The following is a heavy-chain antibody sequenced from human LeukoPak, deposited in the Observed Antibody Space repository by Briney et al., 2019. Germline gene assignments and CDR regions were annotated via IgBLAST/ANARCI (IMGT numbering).Heavy chain of an antibody. CDR1: GYSFSNYG. CDR3: ARYNSLFRGVTTSDY. D-gene: IGHD3-10*01. V-gene: IGHV1-18*01. Sequence: RASVKASCKTSGYSFSNYGISWVRPAPGQGLEWMGRIGRVASNSGDVTYAPKFQDRVTMTTDTSTTTAYVELRSLRFDDTAVYFCARYNSLFRGVTTSDYWGQGTLVTVSS. J-gene: IGHJ4*02. CDR2: IGRVASNSGDV.